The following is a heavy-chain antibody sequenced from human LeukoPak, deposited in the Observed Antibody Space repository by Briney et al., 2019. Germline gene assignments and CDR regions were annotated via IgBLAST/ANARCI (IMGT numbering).Heavy chain of an antibody. CDR1: GFTFSSYA. CDR2: ISGSGGST. Sequence: GGSLRLSCAASGFTFSSYAMSWVRQAPGKGLEWASAISGSGGSTYYADSVKGRFTISRDNSKNTLYLQMNSLRAEDTAVYYCAKSLGVVRGVYLWGQGTLVTVSS. CDR3: AKSLGVVRGVYL. D-gene: IGHD3-10*01. V-gene: IGHV3-23*01. J-gene: IGHJ4*02.